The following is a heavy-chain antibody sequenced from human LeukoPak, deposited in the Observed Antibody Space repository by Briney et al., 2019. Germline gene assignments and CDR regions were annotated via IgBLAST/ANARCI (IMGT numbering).Heavy chain of an antibody. Sequence: ASVKVSCKASVYTFTPYYMHWVRQAPGQGLEWMGWINPNSGGTNYAQKFQGRVTMTEDTSTDTAYMELSSLRSEDTAVYYCATDKVGATTNFDYWGQGTLVTVSS. CDR3: ATDKVGATTNFDY. D-gene: IGHD1-26*01. CDR1: VYTFTPYY. V-gene: IGHV1-2*02. J-gene: IGHJ4*02. CDR2: INPNSGGT.